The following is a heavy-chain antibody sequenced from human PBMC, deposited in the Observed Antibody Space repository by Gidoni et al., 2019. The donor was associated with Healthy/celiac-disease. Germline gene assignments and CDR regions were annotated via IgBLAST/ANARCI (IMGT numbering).Heavy chain of an antibody. CDR1: GFTFSSYG. Sequence: QVQLVESGGGVVQPGRSLRLSCAASGFTFSSYGMHWVRQAPGKGLEWVAVISYDGSNKYYADSVKGRFTISRDNSKNTLYLQMNSLRAEDTAVYYCSTEMDVWGQGTTVTVSS. V-gene: IGHV3-30*03. CDR2: ISYDGSNK. J-gene: IGHJ6*02. CDR3: STEMDV. D-gene: IGHD2-2*01.